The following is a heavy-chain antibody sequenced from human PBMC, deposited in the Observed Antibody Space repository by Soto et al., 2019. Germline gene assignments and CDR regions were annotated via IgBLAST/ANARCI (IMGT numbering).Heavy chain of an antibody. V-gene: IGHV1-18*01. CDR3: ARDHRQWLDATGLDY. J-gene: IGHJ4*02. CDR1: GYTFTSYG. CDR2: ISAYNGNT. D-gene: IGHD6-19*01. Sequence: QVQLVQSGAEVKKPGASVKVSCKASGYTFTSYGISWVRQAPGQGLEWMGWISAYNGNTNYAQKLQGRVTMTADTSTSTAYMELRSLRSDDTAVYYCARDHRQWLDATGLDYWGQGTLVTVSS.